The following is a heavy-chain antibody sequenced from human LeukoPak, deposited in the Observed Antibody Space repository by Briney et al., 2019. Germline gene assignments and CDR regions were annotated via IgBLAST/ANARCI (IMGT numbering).Heavy chain of an antibody. CDR2: ISSSSSYI. CDR3: ARLQGLRDDYGDYLGYGMDV. D-gene: IGHD4-17*01. V-gene: IGHV3-21*01. CDR1: GFTFSSYS. J-gene: IGHJ6*02. Sequence: PGGSLRLSCAASGFTFSSYSMNWVRQAPGKGLEWVSSISSSSSYIYYADSVKGRFTISRDNAKNSLYLQMNSLRAEDTAVYYCARLQGLRDDYGDYLGYGMDVWGQGTTVTVSS.